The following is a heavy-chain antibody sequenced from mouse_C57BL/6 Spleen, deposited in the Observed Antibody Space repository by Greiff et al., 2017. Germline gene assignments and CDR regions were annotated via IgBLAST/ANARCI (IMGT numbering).Heavy chain of an antibody. J-gene: IGHJ4*01. CDR3: AREGSRAMDY. V-gene: IGHV1-64*01. CDR1: GYTFTSYL. CDR2: IHPNSGST. Sequence: QVQLQQPGAELVKPGASVKLSCKASGYTFTSYLMHWVKQRPGQGLEWIGMIHPNSGSTNYNEKFKSKATLTVDKSSSTAYMQLSSLTSEDSAVYYCAREGSRAMDYWGQGTSVTVSS.